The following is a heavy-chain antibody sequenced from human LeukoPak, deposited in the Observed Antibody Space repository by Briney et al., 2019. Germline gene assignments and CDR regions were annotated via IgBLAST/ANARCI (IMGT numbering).Heavy chain of an antibody. CDR2: MNPNTGRT. CDR1: RYTFSSYD. Sequence: ASVKASCKASRYTFSSYDINWLREAAGQGLEWMGWMNPNTGRTGFAQKFQGRLTMTRDTSISTAYMELSSLRSEDTAVYYCARLSQTPDYYSSGGYYYLGYWGQGTPVTVSS. D-gene: IGHD3-22*01. V-gene: IGHV1-8*01. J-gene: IGHJ4*02. CDR3: ARLSQTPDYYSSGGYYYLGY.